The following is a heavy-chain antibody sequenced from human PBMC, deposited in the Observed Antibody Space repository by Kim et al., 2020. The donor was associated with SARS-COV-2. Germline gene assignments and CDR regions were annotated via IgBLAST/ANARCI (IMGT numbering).Heavy chain of an antibody. V-gene: IGHV4-34*01. CDR1: GGSFSGYY. J-gene: IGHJ6*02. CDR2: INHSGST. D-gene: IGHD6-13*01. Sequence: SETLSLTCAVYGGSFSGYYWSWIRQPPGKGLEWIGEINHSGSTNYNPSLKSRVTISVDTSKNQFSLKLSSVTAADTAVYYCARAGTRQQLGGKGRYYYGMDVWGQGTTVTVSS. CDR3: ARAGTRQQLGGKGRYYYGMDV.